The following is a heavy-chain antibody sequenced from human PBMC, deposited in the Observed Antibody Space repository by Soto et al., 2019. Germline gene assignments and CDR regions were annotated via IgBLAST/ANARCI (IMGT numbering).Heavy chain of an antibody. Sequence: VRLSCEASGLPFGKGGMSWVRQAPGKVLEWVGRIKSQTDGGRVDYAAPVKGRFIISRDDSKNTLYLQMNSLKTEDAAIYYCTTSVTGPTPDIHYWGPGTLVTVSS. CDR2: IKSQTDGGRV. CDR3: TTSVTGPTPDIHY. D-gene: IGHD1-7*01. CDR1: GLPFGKGG. V-gene: IGHV3-15*01. J-gene: IGHJ4*02.